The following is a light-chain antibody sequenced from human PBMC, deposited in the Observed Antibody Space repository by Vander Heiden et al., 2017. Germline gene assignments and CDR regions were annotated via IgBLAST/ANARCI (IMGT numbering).Light chain of an antibody. V-gene: IGKV3-20*01. CDR1: QSVSSSY. Sequence: EIVLPQPPATLSLSPGERATLSSRPSQSVSSSYLARYQQRPGQAPGLLIYGASSGATGIPDRFSGSGSGTDFTLTISRLEPEDFAVYYCQQYGSSTGWTFGQGTKVEIK. CDR3: QQYGSSTGWT. CDR2: GAS. J-gene: IGKJ1*01.